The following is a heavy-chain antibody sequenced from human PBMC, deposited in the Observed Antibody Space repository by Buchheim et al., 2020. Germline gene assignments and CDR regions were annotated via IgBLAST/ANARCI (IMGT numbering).Heavy chain of an antibody. Sequence: QLQLQESGPGLVQPSETLSLTCTVSGGSFGSSTAYWGWIRQPPGKGLEWIGGIYSSEISSYNPSLKSRVTMSVDKSKNQISLKLNSVTASDTVVYHCARGIVGATGRFDYWGQGTL. CDR2: IYSSEIS. CDR3: ARGIVGATGRFDY. CDR1: GGSFGSSTAY. J-gene: IGHJ4*02. V-gene: IGHV4-39*01. D-gene: IGHD1-26*01.